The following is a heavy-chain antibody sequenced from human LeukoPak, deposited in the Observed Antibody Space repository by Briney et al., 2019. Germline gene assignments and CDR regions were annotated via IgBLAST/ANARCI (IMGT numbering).Heavy chain of an antibody. CDR2: IRMDGGEQ. Sequence: GGSLRLSCAASGFTFSSYWMTWVRQTPGKGLEWVANIRMDGGEQYYMDSVEGRFTISRDNAKNSLYLQMYSLRPEDTAVYYCARDKGYNSAYWGRGTLVTVPS. CDR3: ARDKGYNSAY. J-gene: IGHJ4*02. D-gene: IGHD5-24*01. CDR1: GFTFSSYW. V-gene: IGHV3-7*01.